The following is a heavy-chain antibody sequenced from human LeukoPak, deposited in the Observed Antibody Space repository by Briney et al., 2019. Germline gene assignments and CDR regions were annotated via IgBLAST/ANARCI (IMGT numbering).Heavy chain of an antibody. CDR3: TRAGSHPEALGHTFDI. V-gene: IGHV3-21*01. Sequence: GGSLRLSCAASGFTFSSYSMNLVRQAPGKGLEWVSSISSSSSYIYYADSVKGRFTISRDNAKNTVFLQMNSLRDGDTAVYYCTRAGSHPEALGHTFDIWGQGTVVTVSS. J-gene: IGHJ3*02. D-gene: IGHD1-26*01. CDR2: ISSSSSYI. CDR1: GFTFSSYS.